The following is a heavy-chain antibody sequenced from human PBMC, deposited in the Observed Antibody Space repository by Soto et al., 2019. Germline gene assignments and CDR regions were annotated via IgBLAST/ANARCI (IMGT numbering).Heavy chain of an antibody. V-gene: IGHV3-30-3*01. Sequence: QVHLVESGGGVVQPGRSLRLSCVASGFTFDTYGIHWVHQAPGKGLQWVALISYEGSNTYYADSVRGRFTISRDNSKNTLYLQMNTLRPEDTGLYYCARVTPGNNLYYFSGLDFWGQGTSVTVSS. D-gene: IGHD1-1*01. CDR1: GFTFDTYG. CDR2: ISYEGSNT. CDR3: ARVTPGNNLYYFSGLDF. J-gene: IGHJ6*02.